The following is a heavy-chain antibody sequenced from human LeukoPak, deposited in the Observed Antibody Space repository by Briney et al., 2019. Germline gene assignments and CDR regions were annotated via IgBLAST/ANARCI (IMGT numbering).Heavy chain of an antibody. D-gene: IGHD2-2*01. J-gene: IGHJ4*02. CDR2: INSDGSWT. CDR3: VSFYETY. Sequence: GGSLRLSCAASGFTFSNYWMHWVRQVPGKGLVWVSRINSDGSWTSYADSVKGRFTISKDNAKNTVYLQMNNLRAEDTAVYYCVSFYETYWGRGTLVTVSS. CDR1: GFTFSNYW. V-gene: IGHV3-74*01.